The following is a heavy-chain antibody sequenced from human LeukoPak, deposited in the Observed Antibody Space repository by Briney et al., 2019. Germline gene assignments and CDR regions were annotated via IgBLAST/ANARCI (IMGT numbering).Heavy chain of an antibody. CDR1: GFTFNSYG. CDR2: IRYDGSNK. D-gene: IGHD1-1*01. CDR3: AKDLGTKGRRGVVYFDY. Sequence: QAGGSLRLSCAASGFTFNSYGMHWVRQAPGKGLDWVAFIRYDGSNKSYGDSVKGRFTISRDNSKTTLYLQTNSLRAEDTAVYYCAKDLGTKGRRGVVYFDYWGQGTLVTVSS. J-gene: IGHJ4*02. V-gene: IGHV3-30*02.